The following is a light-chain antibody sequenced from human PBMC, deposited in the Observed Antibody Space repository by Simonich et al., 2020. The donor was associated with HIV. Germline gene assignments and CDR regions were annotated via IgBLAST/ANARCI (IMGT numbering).Light chain of an antibody. CDR1: QSVLDNSNNRNY. CDR2: WAS. Sequence: DIVMTQSPDSLAVSLGERATISCKSSQSVLDNSNNRNYLAWYQQKPGQPPKLLIYWASIRESGVPDRFSGSGSGTDFTLTISSLQAEDVAVYYCQQYYSTPTWTFGQGTKVEIK. V-gene: IGKV4-1*01. J-gene: IGKJ1*01. CDR3: QQYYSTPTWT.